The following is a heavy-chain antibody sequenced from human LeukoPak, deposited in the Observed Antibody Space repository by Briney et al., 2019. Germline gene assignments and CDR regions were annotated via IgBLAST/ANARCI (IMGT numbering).Heavy chain of an antibody. D-gene: IGHD5-24*01. Sequence: GGSLRLSCSASGFSFTDYYMSWIRQAPGKGLEWVSYISPSGTVIYYGDSVKGRFTISRDSAKKSLYLQMNSLRAEDTAVYYCARDYNCWGQGTLVTVSS. CDR1: GFSFTDYY. V-gene: IGHV3-11*01. CDR2: ISPSGTVI. CDR3: ARDYNC. J-gene: IGHJ4*02.